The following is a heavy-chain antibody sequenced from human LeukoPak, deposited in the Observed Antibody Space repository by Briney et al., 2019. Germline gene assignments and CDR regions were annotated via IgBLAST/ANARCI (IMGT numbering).Heavy chain of an antibody. J-gene: IGHJ4*02. CDR1: GYIFTNHD. V-gene: IGHV1-3*03. Sequence: ASVKVSWKASGYIFTNHDIHWVRQAPGQRLEWMGCIKPDNGNTKYSQEFQGRVTITRDTSATTAYMELSSLRSEDMAVYYCTLYNYWGQGTLVTVSS. CDR2: IKPDNGNT. D-gene: IGHD2-2*02. CDR3: TLYNY.